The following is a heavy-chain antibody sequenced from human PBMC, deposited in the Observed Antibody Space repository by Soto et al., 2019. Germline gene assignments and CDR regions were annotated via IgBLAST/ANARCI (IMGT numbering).Heavy chain of an antibody. D-gene: IGHD3-16*02. CDR1: GGSVNTDYW. Sequence: SETLALTCAVSGGSVNTDYWWSWVRHPTGKGLEGIGEVHHSGTTNYIQSLTSRLTMSVDKSGNQVSLPLTSVAAAEPAVYYCARGVSYRWVYWGQGTLVTVS. CDR3: ARGVSYRWVY. J-gene: IGHJ4*02. CDR2: VHHSGTT. V-gene: IGHV4-4*02.